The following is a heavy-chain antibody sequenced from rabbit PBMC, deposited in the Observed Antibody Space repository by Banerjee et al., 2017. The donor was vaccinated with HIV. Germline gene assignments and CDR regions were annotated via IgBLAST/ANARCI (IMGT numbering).Heavy chain of an antibody. Sequence: QSLEESGGDLVQPGASLTLTCTASGFDFSSSYYMCWVRQAPGKGLEWIACIYAGSSGGPYYATWAKSRFTISKTSPTTVTLQMTSLTAADTATYFCARYNGSGYQHFNLWGPGTLVTVS. CDR1: GFDFSSSYY. D-gene: IGHD1-1*01. CDR3: ARYNGSGYQHFNL. V-gene: IGHV1S40*01. CDR2: IYAGSSGGP. J-gene: IGHJ4*01.